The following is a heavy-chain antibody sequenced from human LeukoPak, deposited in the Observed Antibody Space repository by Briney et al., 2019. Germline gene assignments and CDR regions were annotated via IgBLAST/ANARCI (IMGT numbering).Heavy chain of an antibody. D-gene: IGHD3-22*01. CDR2: ISADGRST. V-gene: IGHV3-23*01. Sequence: GGSLRLSCAGSGFTFTSYAMSWVRQAPGKGLEWVSAISADGRSTYHADSVKGRFTISRDISKSTVYMQMNSLRAEDTAVYYCAKVAGSSGYYPEFWGQGTLVTVSS. CDR3: AKVAGSSGYYPEF. CDR1: GFTFTSYA. J-gene: IGHJ4*02.